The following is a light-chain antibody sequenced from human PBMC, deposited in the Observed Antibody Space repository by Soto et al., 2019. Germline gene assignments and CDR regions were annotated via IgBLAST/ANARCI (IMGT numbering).Light chain of an antibody. CDR3: QRYGGSPPVT. V-gene: IGKV3-20*01. J-gene: IGKJ4*01. Sequence: EVVLTQSPGTLSLSPGERATISCRASQSFSSSNLAWYQHKPGQPPKLIVYSASRRATGIPDRFSGSGSGTDFTHTIRRLEPEDFALYYCQRYGGSPPVTFGGGTKVDIK. CDR2: SAS. CDR1: QSFSSSN.